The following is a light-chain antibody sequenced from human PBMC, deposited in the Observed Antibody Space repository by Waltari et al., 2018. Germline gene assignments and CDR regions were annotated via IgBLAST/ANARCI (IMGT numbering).Light chain of an antibody. J-gene: IGKJ1*01. CDR3: QHYVRLPAT. CDR2: GAS. CDR1: QSVRGS. Sequence: EIVLTQSPGTLSLSPGERATTSCRASQSVRGSLAWYQQKAGQAPRLLIYGASSRATGIPDRFSGSGSGTDFSLTISRLEPEDFAVYYCQHYVRLPATFGQGTKVEI. V-gene: IGKV3-20*01.